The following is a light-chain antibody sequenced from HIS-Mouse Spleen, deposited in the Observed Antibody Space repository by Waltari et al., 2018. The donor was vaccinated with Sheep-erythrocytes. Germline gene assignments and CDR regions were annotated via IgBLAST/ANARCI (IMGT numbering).Light chain of an antibody. CDR2: DAS. CDR3: QQRSNWYT. J-gene: IGKJ2*01. Sequence: EIVLTQSPATLSLSPGDRATLSCGASPSVSRYLAWYQQKPGQAPRLRIYDASNRATGIPARFSGSGSWTDFSLTISSLEREDFAVYYCQQRSNWYTFGQGTKLEIK. CDR1: PSVSRY. V-gene: IGKV3-11*01.